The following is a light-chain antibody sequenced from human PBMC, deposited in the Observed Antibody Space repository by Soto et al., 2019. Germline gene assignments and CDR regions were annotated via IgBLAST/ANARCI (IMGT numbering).Light chain of an antibody. CDR2: AAS. J-gene: IGKJ1*01. CDR3: QQCYSSPRT. V-gene: IGKV1-39*01. Sequence: DIQMTQSPSTLSASVGDRVTITCRASQSITTYVNWYQQKLGKAPTLLIYAASSLQSGVPSRFSGSGSVTDFTLTISSLQPEDFATYFCQQCYSSPRTFGQGTKVEI. CDR1: QSITTY.